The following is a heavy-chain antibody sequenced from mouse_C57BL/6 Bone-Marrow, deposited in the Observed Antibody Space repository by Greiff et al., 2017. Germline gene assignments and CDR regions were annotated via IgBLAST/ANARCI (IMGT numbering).Heavy chain of an antibody. CDR3: ARDNYWYFDV. CDR2: ISDGGSYT. J-gene: IGHJ1*03. V-gene: IGHV5-4*01. CDR1: GFTFSSYA. Sequence: EVQLMESGGGLVKPGGSLKLSCAASGFTFSSYAMSWVRQTPEKRLEWVETISDGGSYTYYPDNVKGRFTISRDNAKNNLYLQMSHLKSEDTAMYYCARDNYWYFDVWGTGTTVTVSS.